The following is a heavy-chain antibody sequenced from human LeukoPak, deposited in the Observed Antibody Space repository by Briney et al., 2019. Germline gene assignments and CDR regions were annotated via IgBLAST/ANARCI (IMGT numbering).Heavy chain of an antibody. J-gene: IGHJ3*02. V-gene: IGHV1-69*13. D-gene: IGHD2-15*01. Sequence: ASVKVSCKASGGTFSSYAISWVRQAPGQGLEWMGGIIPIFGTANYAQKFQGRVTITADESTSTAYMELSSLRSEDTAVYYCARSPYCSGGSCYFAAFDIWGQGTMATVSS. CDR3: ARSPYCSGGSCYFAAFDI. CDR2: IIPIFGTA. CDR1: GGTFSSYA.